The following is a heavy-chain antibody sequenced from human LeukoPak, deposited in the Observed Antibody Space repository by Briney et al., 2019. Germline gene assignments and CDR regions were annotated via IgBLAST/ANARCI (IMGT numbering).Heavy chain of an antibody. CDR1: GFTFSRYS. D-gene: IGHD5-18*01. Sequence: GGSLRLSCAASGFTFSRYSMNWVRQAPGKGLEWVSSISISSSYIYYADSVKGRFTMSRDNAKNSLYLQVNSLRAEDTAVYYCARDWGERGYSYGPLDYWGQGTLVTVSS. V-gene: IGHV3-21*01. CDR3: ARDWGERGYSYGPLDY. J-gene: IGHJ4*02. CDR2: ISISSSYI.